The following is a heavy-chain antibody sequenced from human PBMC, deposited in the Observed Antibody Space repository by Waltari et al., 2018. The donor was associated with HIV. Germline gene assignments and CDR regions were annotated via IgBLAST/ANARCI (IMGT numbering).Heavy chain of an antibody. J-gene: IGHJ4*02. D-gene: IGHD4-17*01. CDR2: ISYDGRNK. CDR3: ARPMNYGDYPYYFDY. CDR1: GFTFSSYP. V-gene: IGHV3-30*01. Sequence: QVQLVESGGGVVQPGRSLRLSCAASGFTFSSYPMPWVRQAPGKGLEWVAVISYDGRNKYYADSVKGRFTISRDNSKNTLYLQMNSLRAEDTAVYYCARPMNYGDYPYYFDYWGQGTLVTVSS.